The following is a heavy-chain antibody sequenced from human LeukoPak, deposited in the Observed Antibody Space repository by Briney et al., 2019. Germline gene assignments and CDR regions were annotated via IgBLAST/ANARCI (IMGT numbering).Heavy chain of an antibody. CDR3: ARVGEYYYDSSGYYYNY. CDR1: GYTFTSYD. D-gene: IGHD3-22*01. J-gene: IGHJ4*02. CDR2: MNPNSGNT. V-gene: IGHV1-8*01. Sequence: ASVKVSCKASGYTFTSYDTNWVRQATGQGLEWMGWMNPNSGNTGYAQKFQGRVTMTRNTSISTAYMELSSLRSEDTAVYYCARVGEYYYDSSGYYYNYWGQGTLVTVSS.